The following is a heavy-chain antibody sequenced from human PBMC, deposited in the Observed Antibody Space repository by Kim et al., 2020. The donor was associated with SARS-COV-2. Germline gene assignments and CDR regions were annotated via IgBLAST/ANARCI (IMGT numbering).Heavy chain of an antibody. CDR1: VGSLSGYH. Sequence: SEILSLTCAVYVGSLSGYHWTWIRQPPGKGLEWIGEINHSGNTNCNPSLKSRVTISIDTSKNQFSLKLRSMTAADTAVYYCARGRAGVVPSPILGIGPHYDFYAMDVWGPGTTVTVSS. D-gene: IGHD7-27*01. CDR2: INHSGNT. CDR3: ARGRAGVVPSPILGIGPHYDFYAMDV. J-gene: IGHJ6*02. V-gene: IGHV4-34*01.